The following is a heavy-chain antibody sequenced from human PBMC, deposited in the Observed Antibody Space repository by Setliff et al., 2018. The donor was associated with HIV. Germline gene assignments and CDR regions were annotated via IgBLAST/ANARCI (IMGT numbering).Heavy chain of an antibody. CDR2: MYYSGST. CDR1: GVSISNYY. Sequence: SETLSLTCTVSGVSISNYYWSWIRQPPGKGLEWIGYMYYSGSTYYNPSLKSRVTISVDTSKNQFSLKLSSVTAADTAVYYCARQAWHYDRDGYFIDYWGQGMLVTVSS. CDR3: ARQAWHYDRDGYFIDY. D-gene: IGHD3-22*01. V-gene: IGHV4-59*08. J-gene: IGHJ4*02.